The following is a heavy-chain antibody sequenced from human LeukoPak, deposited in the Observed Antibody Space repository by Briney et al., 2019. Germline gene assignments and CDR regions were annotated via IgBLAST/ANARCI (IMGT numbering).Heavy chain of an antibody. J-gene: IGHJ6*02. CDR2: IYYSGST. V-gene: IGHV4-39*02. CDR3: ARDKAFYYYYGTDV. Sequence: SETLSLTCTVSGGSISSSSYYWGWIRQPPGKGLEWIGSIYYSGSTYYNPSLKSRVTISVDTSKNQFSLKLSSVTAADTAVYYCARDKAFYYYYGTDVWGQGTTVTVSS. CDR1: GGSISSSSYY.